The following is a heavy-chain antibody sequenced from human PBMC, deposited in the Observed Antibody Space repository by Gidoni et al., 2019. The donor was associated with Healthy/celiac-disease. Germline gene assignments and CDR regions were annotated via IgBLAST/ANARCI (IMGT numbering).Heavy chain of an antibody. CDR3: ARDRGYATGAFDI. V-gene: IGHV3-33*01. J-gene: IGHJ3*02. CDR2: IWYDGSNK. D-gene: IGHD5-12*01. Sequence: QVQLVESGGGVVQPGRSLRLSCEASGFTFSSYGMHWVRQAPGKGLEWVAVIWYDGSNKYYADSVKGRFTISRDNSKNTLYLQMNSLRAEDTAVYYCARDRGYATGAFDIWGQGTMVTVSS. CDR1: GFTFSSYG.